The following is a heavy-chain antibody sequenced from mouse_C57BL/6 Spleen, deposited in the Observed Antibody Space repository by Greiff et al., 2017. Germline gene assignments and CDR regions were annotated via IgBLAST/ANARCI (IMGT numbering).Heavy chain of an antibody. CDR2: IDPETGGT. CDR1: GYTFTDYE. CDR3: TRFRYDGYYELYYFDY. J-gene: IGHJ2*01. Sequence: QVQLQQSGAELVRPGASVTLSCKASGYTFTDYEMHWVKQTPVHGLEWIGAIDPETGGTAYNQKFKGKAILTADTSSSTAYMELRSLTSEDSAVYYCTRFRYDGYYELYYFDYWGQGTTLTVSS. D-gene: IGHD2-3*01. V-gene: IGHV1-15*01.